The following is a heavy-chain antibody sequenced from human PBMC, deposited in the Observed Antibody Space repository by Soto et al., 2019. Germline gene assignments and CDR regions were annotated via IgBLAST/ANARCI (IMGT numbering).Heavy chain of an antibody. CDR1: GYTFTDYY. Sequence: GASVKVSCKTSGYTFTDYYTHWVRQAPGQGLEWMGWMNPKSGGAYFAQKFQGRVTLTRDTSIGTAYIEVNSLTPDDTAVYFCTRENIEKSDGLYDAFDIWGQGTTVTVSS. CDR3: TRENIEKSDGLYDAFDI. D-gene: IGHD2-15*01. J-gene: IGHJ3*02. V-gene: IGHV1-2*02. CDR2: MNPKSGGA.